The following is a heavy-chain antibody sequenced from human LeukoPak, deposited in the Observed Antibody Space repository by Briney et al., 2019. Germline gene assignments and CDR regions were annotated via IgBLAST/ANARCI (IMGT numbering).Heavy chain of an antibody. CDR1: GYTFTSSD. J-gene: IGHJ4*02. Sequence: GASVKASCKASGYTFTSSDINWVRQATGEGLEWMGWMSPNSGDTGYAQKFQGRVTMTRDTSINTAYMELSSLRSEDTAVYYCARGLWSGSYYWGQGTLVTVSS. CDR3: ARGLWSGSYY. D-gene: IGHD1-26*01. V-gene: IGHV1-8*01. CDR2: MSPNSGDT.